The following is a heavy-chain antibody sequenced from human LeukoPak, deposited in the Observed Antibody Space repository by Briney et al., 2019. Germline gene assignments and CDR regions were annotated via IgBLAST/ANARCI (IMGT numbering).Heavy chain of an antibody. J-gene: IGHJ5*02. CDR1: GGSISSYY. CDR3: ARDHVTTSFNWFDP. D-gene: IGHD4-17*01. Sequence: PSETLSLTCTVSGGSISSYYWSWIRQPPGKGLEWIGYIYYSGSTNYSPSLKSRVTISVDTSKNQFSLKLSSVTAADTAVYYCARDHVTTSFNWFDPWGQGTLVTVSS. V-gene: IGHV4-59*01. CDR2: IYYSGST.